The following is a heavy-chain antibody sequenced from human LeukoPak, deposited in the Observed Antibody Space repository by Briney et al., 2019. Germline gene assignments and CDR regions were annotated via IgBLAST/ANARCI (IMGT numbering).Heavy chain of an antibody. D-gene: IGHD3-22*01. J-gene: IGHJ4*02. CDR3: AEQSVYYTS. CDR2: INGSGGSR. CDR1: GFTFRSYA. Sequence: GGSLRLSCAASGFTFRSYAFSWVRQAPGKGLEWVAAINGSGGSRYYADSVKGRFTISRDNSKNTMYLQMNSLRAEDTAVYYCAEQSVYYTSGGQRTLVTVSS. V-gene: IGHV3-23*01.